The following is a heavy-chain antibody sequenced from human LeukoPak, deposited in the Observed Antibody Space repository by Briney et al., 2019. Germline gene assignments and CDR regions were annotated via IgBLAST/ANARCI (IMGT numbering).Heavy chain of an antibody. D-gene: IGHD6-19*01. Sequence: GRSLRLSCAASGFTFSGYGMHWVRQAPGKGLEWVAVIWYDGSNKYYADSVKGRFTISRDNSKNTLYLQMNSLRAEDTAVYYCAKETFSSGWYYFDYWGQGTLVTVSS. CDR3: AKETFSSGWYYFDY. CDR2: IWYDGSNK. CDR1: GFTFSGYG. V-gene: IGHV3-33*06. J-gene: IGHJ4*02.